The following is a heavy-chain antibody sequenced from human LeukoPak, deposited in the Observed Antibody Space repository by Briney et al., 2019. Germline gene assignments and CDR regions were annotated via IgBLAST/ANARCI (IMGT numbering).Heavy chain of an antibody. CDR2: ISSNGGST. Sequence: GGSLRLSCAASGFSFGSYAMHWVRQAPGKGLEYVSAISSNGGSTYYANSVKGRFTISRDNSKNTLYLQMNSLRAEDTAVYYCAKVAYFRFDFDYWGQGTLVTVSS. J-gene: IGHJ4*02. CDR3: AKVAYFRFDFDY. V-gene: IGHV3-64*01. D-gene: IGHD3-10*02. CDR1: GFSFGSYA.